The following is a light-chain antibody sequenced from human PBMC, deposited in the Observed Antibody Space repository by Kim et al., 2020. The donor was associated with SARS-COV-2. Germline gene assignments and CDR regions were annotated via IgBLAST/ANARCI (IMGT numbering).Light chain of an antibody. CDR1: SSDVGSYDL. Sequence: QSVVTQPASVSGSPGQSITISCTGTSSDVGSYDLVSWYQQHPGKAPKLIIYEDSKRPSGISNRFSGSKSGNTASLTISGLQAEDEADYHCCSYAGSSTYVFGTGTKVTVL. J-gene: IGLJ1*01. CDR3: CSYAGSSTYV. CDR2: EDS. V-gene: IGLV2-23*01.